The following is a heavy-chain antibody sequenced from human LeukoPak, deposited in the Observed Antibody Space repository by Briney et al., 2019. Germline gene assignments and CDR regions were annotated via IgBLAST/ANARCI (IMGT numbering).Heavy chain of an antibody. J-gene: IGHJ4*02. CDR1: GFTFSSYG. Sequence: GGSLRLSCAASGFTFSSYGMSWVRQAPGKGLEWVSAISGSGGSTYYADSVKGRFTISRDNSKNTLYLQMNSLRAEDTAVYYCAEFRGLYYGSGSYPAELDYWGQGTLVTVSS. CDR2: ISGSGGST. CDR3: AEFRGLYYGSGSYPAELDY. D-gene: IGHD3-10*01. V-gene: IGHV3-23*01.